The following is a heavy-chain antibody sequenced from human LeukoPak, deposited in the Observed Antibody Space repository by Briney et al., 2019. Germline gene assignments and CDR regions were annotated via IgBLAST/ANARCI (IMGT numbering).Heavy chain of an antibody. J-gene: IGHJ4*02. CDR2: IIPIFGTA. D-gene: IGHD3-22*01. CDR3: ARDPEPYYDSSGYWVY. Sequence: SVKVSCKASGGTFSSYAISWVRQAPGQGLEWMGGIIPIFGTANYAQKFQGRVTITADESTSTAYMELRSLRSDDTAVYYCARDPEPYYDSSGYWVYWGQGTLVTVSS. CDR1: GGTFSSYA. V-gene: IGHV1-69*13.